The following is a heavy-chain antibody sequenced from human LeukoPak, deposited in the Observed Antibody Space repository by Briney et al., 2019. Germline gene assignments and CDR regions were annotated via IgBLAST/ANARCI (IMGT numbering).Heavy chain of an antibody. Sequence: SETLSLTCTVSGGSISSYYWSWIRQPPGKGLEWIGYIYYSGSTNYNPSLKSRVTISVDTSKNQFSLKLSSVTAAVTAVYYCARDSGYDFWSGFPGIWGQGTLVTVSS. D-gene: IGHD3-3*01. CDR2: IYYSGST. CDR1: GGSISSYY. CDR3: ARDSGYDFWSGFPGI. J-gene: IGHJ4*02. V-gene: IGHV4-59*01.